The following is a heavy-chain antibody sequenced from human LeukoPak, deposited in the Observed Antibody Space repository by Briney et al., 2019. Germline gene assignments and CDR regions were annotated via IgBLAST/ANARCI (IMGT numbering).Heavy chain of an antibody. CDR2: IRYDGRNK. D-gene: IGHD3-3*01. J-gene: IGHJ4*02. Sequence: GGSLRLSCAASGFTFSSYGMYWVRQAPGKGLEWVAYIRYDGRNKYYADSVKGRFTISRDNSKNTLYLQMNSLRSEDTAVYYCAKQWSQAGQPMGYFDYWGQGTLVTVSS. V-gene: IGHV3-30*02. CDR1: GFTFSSYG. CDR3: AKQWSQAGQPMGYFDY.